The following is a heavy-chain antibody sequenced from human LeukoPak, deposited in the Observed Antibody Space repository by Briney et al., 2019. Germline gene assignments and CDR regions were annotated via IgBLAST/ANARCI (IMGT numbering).Heavy chain of an antibody. V-gene: IGHV4-61*05. CDR1: GGSISSSSYY. CDR3: ARRDVSGYYALDS. Sequence: SESLSLTCTVSGGSISSSSYYWGWIRQPPGKGLEWIGYIYYSGSTNYNPSLKSRVTISVDTSKNQFSLKLSSVTAADTAVYYCARRDVSGYYALDSWGQGFLVTVSS. CDR2: IYYSGST. D-gene: IGHD3-22*01. J-gene: IGHJ4*02.